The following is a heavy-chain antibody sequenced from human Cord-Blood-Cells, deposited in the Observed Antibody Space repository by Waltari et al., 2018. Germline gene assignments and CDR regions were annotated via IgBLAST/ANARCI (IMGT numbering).Heavy chain of an antibody. CDR2: IFSNDEK. CDR3: ARIWRNDGSSWYWFDP. D-gene: IGHD6-13*01. J-gene: IGHJ5*02. CDR1: MG. Sequence: MGVSWIRQPPGKALEWLAHIFSNDEKSYSTSLKSRLTISKDTSKSQVVLTMTNMDPVDTATYYCARIWRNDGSSWYWFDPWGQGTLVTVSS. V-gene: IGHV2-26*01.